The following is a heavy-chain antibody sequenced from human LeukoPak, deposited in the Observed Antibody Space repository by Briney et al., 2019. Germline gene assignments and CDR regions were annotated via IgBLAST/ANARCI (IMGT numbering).Heavy chain of an antibody. Sequence: GGSLRLSCAASGFTFSSYAMSWVRQAPGKGLEWVSGISGSGNSTYYTDSVKGRFTISRDNSKHTLFLQMNSLRAEDTAVYYCAKNLYCGGGSCYPSALGMDVWGQGTTVTVSS. D-gene: IGHD2-15*01. J-gene: IGHJ6*02. V-gene: IGHV3-23*01. CDR2: ISGSGNST. CDR1: GFTFSSYA. CDR3: AKNLYCGGGSCYPSALGMDV.